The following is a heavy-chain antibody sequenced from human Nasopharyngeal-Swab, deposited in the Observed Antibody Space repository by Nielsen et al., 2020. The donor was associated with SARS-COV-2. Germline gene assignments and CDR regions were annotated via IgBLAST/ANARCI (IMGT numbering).Heavy chain of an antibody. D-gene: IGHD2-21*02. CDR3: AREGDQTPGMLDV. CDR1: AGTFSSYA. V-gene: IGHV1-69*13. J-gene: IGHJ6*02. Sequence: SVKVSCKASAGTFSSYAISWVRQAPGQGLEWMGGIIPIFGTANYAQKFQGRVTITADESTSIAYMELSSLRSEDTAVYYCAREGDQTPGMLDVWGQGTTATVSS. CDR2: IIPIFGTA.